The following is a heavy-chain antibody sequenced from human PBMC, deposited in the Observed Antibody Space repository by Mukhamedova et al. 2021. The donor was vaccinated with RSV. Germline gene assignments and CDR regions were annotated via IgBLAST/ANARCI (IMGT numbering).Heavy chain of an antibody. CDR2: GGST. D-gene: IGHD2-21*02. Sequence: GGSTYYAEAVKGRFTISRDNSKNTLYLQMNSLRAEDKAVYYCAKIRSGIVVVPAPPDYWGQGTLVTVSS. CDR3: AKIRSGIVVVPAPPDY. J-gene: IGHJ4*02. V-gene: IGHV3-23*01.